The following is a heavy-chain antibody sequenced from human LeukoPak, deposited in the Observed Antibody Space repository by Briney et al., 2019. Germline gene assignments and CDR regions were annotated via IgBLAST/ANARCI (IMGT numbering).Heavy chain of an antibody. V-gene: IGHV3-20*04. CDR3: AREDDFWRGYYFDY. CDR2: INWNGGST. J-gene: IGHJ4*02. D-gene: IGHD3-3*01. CDR1: GFTFDDYG. Sequence: PGGSLRLSCAASGFTFDDYGMSWVRQAPGKGLEWVSGINWNGGSTGYADSVKGRFTISRDNAKNSLYLQMNSLRAEDTALYYCAREDDFWRGYYFDYWGQGTLVTVSS.